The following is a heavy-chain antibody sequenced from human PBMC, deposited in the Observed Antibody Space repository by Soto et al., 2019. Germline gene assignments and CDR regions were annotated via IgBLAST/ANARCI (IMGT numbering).Heavy chain of an antibody. CDR3: ARGLRKYYYYYYMDV. CDR1: GGSISSGGYY. CDR2: IYYSGST. V-gene: IGHV4-31*03. D-gene: IGHD5-12*01. Sequence: SETLSLTCTVSGGSISSGGYYWSWIRQHPGKGLEWIGYIYYSGSTYYNPSLKSRVTISVDTSKNQFSLKLSSVTAADTAVYYCARGLRKYYYYYYMDVWGKGTTVTSP. J-gene: IGHJ6*03.